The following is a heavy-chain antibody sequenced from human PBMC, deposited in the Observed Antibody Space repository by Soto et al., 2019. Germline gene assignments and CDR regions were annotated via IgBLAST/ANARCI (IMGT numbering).Heavy chain of an antibody. Sequence: SETLSLTCTVSGGSISSGGYYWSWIRQHPGKGLEWIGYIYYSGSTYYNPSLKSRVTISVDTSKNQFSLKLSSVTAADTTVYYCAREGGVGYYFDYWGQGTLVTVSS. CDR1: GGSISSGGYY. D-gene: IGHD1-26*01. CDR3: AREGGVGYYFDY. V-gene: IGHV4-31*03. CDR2: IYYSGST. J-gene: IGHJ4*02.